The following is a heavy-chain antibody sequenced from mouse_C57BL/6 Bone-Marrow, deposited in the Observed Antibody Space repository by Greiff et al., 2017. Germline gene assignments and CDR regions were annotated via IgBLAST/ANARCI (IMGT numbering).Heavy chain of an antibody. V-gene: IGHV5-4*01. CDR2: ISDGGSYT. CDR3: ASSFFYYAMDY. J-gene: IGHJ4*01. D-gene: IGHD1-1*01. Sequence: EVQLVESGGGLVKPGGSLKLSCEASGFTFRSYAMTWVRPTPEKRLEWVATISDGGSYTYYPDNVKGRFTISRDNAKNNLDLQMRHLKSEDTAMYYCASSFFYYAMDYWGQGTSVTVSS. CDR1: GFTFRSYA.